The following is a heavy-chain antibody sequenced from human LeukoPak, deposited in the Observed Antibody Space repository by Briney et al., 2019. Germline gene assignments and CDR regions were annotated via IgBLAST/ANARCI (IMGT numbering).Heavy chain of an antibody. CDR2: IIPIFGTA. V-gene: IGHV1-69*13. CDR1: GGTFSSYA. D-gene: IGHD5-18*01. J-gene: IGHJ4*02. Sequence: ASVKVSCKASGGTFSSYAISWVRQAPGQGLEWMGGIIPIFGTANYAQKFQGRVTITADESTSTAYMELSSLRSEDTAVYYCARAVPRRGYSYGWIDYWGRGTLVTVSS. CDR3: ARAVPRRGYSYGWIDY.